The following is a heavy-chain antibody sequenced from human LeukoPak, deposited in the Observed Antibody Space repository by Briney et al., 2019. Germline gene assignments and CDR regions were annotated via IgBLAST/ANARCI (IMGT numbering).Heavy chain of an antibody. CDR1: GFTFSSYW. J-gene: IGHJ4*02. V-gene: IGHV3-7*01. CDR2: IKQDGSEK. Sequence: GGSLRLSCAASGFTFSSYWMSWVRQAPGKGLEWVANIKQDGSEKYYVDSVKGRFTISRDNAKNSLYLQMNSLRAEDTAVYYCARSTARALWFGELLLFDYWGQGTLVTVSS. CDR3: ARSTARALWFGELLLFDY. D-gene: IGHD3-10*01.